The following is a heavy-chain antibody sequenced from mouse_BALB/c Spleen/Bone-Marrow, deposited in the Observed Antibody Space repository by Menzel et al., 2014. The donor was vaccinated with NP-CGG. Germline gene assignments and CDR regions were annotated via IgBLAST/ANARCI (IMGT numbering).Heavy chain of an antibody. V-gene: IGHV1-9*01. CDR2: ILPGSGST. Sequence: VQLQQSGAELMKPGASVKISCKATGYTFSSYWIEWVKQRPGHGLEWIGEILPGSGSTNYNEKFKGKATFTADTSSNTAYMQLSSLTSGDSAVYYCARSTGTWDYWGQGTTLTVSS. D-gene: IGHD4-1*02. CDR1: GYTFSSYW. J-gene: IGHJ2*01. CDR3: ARSTGTWDY.